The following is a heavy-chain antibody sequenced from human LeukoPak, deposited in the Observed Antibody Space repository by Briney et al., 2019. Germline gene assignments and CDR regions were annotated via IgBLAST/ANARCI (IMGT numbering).Heavy chain of an antibody. CDR3: AKRGLAAALFR. J-gene: IGHJ4*02. CDR2: ISGSGGST. D-gene: IGHD6-13*01. V-gene: IGHV3-23*01. Sequence: QAGGSLRLSCTASGLTFSDYSMSWVRQAPGKGLEWVSDISGSGGSTYYADSVKGRFTISRDNSKNTLYLQMNRLRAEDTAVYYCAKRGLAAALFRWGQGTLVTVSS. CDR1: GLTFSDYS.